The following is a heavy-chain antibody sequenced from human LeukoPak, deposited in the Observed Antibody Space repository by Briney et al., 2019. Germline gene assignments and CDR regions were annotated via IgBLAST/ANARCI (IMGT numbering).Heavy chain of an antibody. CDR3: VKSPGTAAGNWFDP. CDR2: IWFEGSNK. V-gene: IGHV3-33*06. D-gene: IGHD6-13*01. CDR1: GFTFSSYG. J-gene: IGHJ5*02. Sequence: GRSLRLSCTASGFTFSSYGMHWVRQAPGKGLEWVAVIWFEGSNKYYADSVKGRLTISRDNSKNTLYLQMSSLTDEDTAVYYCVKSPGTAAGNWFDPWGQGTLVTVSS.